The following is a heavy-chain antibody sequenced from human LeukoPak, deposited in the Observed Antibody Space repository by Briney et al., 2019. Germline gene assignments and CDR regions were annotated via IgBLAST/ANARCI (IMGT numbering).Heavy chain of an antibody. Sequence: GGSLRLSCAASGFTFSSYAMSWVRQAPGKGLEWVSAISGSGGSTYYADSVKGRFTISRDNSKNTLYLQMNSLRAEDTAVYYCAKPGIAAAATKLAFDYWGQGTLVTVSS. CDR3: AKPGIAAAATKLAFDY. J-gene: IGHJ4*02. D-gene: IGHD6-13*01. V-gene: IGHV3-23*01. CDR2: ISGSGGST. CDR1: GFTFSSYA.